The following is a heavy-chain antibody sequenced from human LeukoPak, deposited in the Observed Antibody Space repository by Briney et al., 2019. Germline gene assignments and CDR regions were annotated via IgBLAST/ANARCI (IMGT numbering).Heavy chain of an antibody. CDR1: GDSINSLDL. D-gene: IGHD3-22*01. CDR2: MYLSGTT. V-gene: IGHV4-4*02. Sequence: SGTLSLTRTVSGDSINSLDLWNWVRQPPGKGLEWIGEMYLSGTTHSNPSVKSRVTISIDKSKNQFFLNLSPVTAADTAVYYCAGLVGRYSSGLYYYYFDYWGQGTLVTVSS. CDR3: AGLVGRYSSGLYYYYFDY. J-gene: IGHJ4*02.